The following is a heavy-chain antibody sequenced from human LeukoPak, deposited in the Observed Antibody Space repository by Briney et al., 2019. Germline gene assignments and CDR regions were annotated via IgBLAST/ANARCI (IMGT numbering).Heavy chain of an antibody. CDR1: GGSISSYY. Sequence: SETLSLTCTVSGGSISSYYWSWIRQPPGKGLEWIGYIYYSGSTNYNPSLKSRVTLSVDTSKNQFSLKLSSVTAADTAVYYCARDRVTMVRGVPRYFNWFDPWGQGTLVTVSS. D-gene: IGHD3-10*01. CDR2: IYYSGST. CDR3: ARDRVTMVRGVPRYFNWFDP. V-gene: IGHV4-59*01. J-gene: IGHJ5*02.